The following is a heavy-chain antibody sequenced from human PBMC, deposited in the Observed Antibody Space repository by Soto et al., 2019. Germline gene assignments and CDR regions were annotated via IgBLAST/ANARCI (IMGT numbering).Heavy chain of an antibody. J-gene: IGHJ3*02. V-gene: IGHV3-53*01. CDR3: ARPAVAGNYAFDS. Sequence: EVQLVESGGGLIQPGGSLRLSCAASGFTVSSNYMSWVRQAPGKGLEWVSVIYSGGSTYYADSVKGRVTISRDNAKNTLYLQMNRLRAEDTAVYYCARPAVAGNYAFDSWGQGTIVTVSS. CDR1: GFTVSSNY. D-gene: IGHD6-19*01. CDR2: IYSGGST.